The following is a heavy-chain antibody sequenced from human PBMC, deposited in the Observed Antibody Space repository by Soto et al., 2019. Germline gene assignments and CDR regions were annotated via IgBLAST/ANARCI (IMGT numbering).Heavy chain of an antibody. Sequence: QVQLVESGGGVVQPGRSLRLSCAASGFTFSSYGMHWVRQAPGKGLEWVAVISYDGSNKYYADSVKGRFTISRDNSKNTLYLQMKSLKAEDTAVYYCAKGGLVIDYWGQGTLVTVSS. V-gene: IGHV3-30*18. CDR2: ISYDGSNK. CDR3: AKGGLVIDY. D-gene: IGHD3-9*01. J-gene: IGHJ4*02. CDR1: GFTFSSYG.